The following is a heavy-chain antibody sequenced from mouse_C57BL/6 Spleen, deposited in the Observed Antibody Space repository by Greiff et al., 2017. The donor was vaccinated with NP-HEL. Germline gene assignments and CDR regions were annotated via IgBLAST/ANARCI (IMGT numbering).Heavy chain of an antibody. Sequence: VQLQQSGPELVKPGASVKISCKASGYAFSSSWMNWVKQRPGQGLEWIGRIYPGDGDTNYNGKFKGKDTLTADKSSSTADMQLSSLTSEDSAVYFCAGSSYVSSFMYYWGQGTSVTVSS. CDR1: GYAFSSSW. CDR2: IYPGDGDT. D-gene: IGHD1-1*01. V-gene: IGHV1-82*01. CDR3: AGSSYVSSFMYY. J-gene: IGHJ4*01.